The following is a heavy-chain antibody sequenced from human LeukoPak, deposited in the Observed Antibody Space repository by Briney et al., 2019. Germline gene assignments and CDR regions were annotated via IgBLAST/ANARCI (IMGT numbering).Heavy chain of an antibody. Sequence: GGSLRLSCAASGFTSSSYAMSWVRQAPGKGLEWVSAISGSGGSTYYADSVKGRFTISRDNSKNTLYLQMNSLRAEDTAVYYCAKIAYGDLRRYYYYYMDVWGKGTTVTVSS. D-gene: IGHD4-17*01. CDR3: AKIAYGDLRRYYYYYMDV. CDR1: GFTSSSYA. V-gene: IGHV3-23*01. J-gene: IGHJ6*03. CDR2: ISGSGGST.